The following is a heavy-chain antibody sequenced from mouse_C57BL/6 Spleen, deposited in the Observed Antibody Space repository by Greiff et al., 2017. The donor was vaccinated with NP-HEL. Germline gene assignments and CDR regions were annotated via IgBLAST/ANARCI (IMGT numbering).Heavy chain of an antibody. Sequence: QVQLKESGADLAKPGASVKLSCKASGYTFTSYWMHWVKQRPGQGLEWIGYINPSSGYTKYNQKFKDKATLTADKSSITSYMQLSSLTYEESAVYYCARKDSPFDYWGQGTTLTVSS. J-gene: IGHJ2*01. CDR1: GYTFTSYW. CDR2: INPSSGYT. CDR3: ARKDSPFDY. V-gene: IGHV1-7*01.